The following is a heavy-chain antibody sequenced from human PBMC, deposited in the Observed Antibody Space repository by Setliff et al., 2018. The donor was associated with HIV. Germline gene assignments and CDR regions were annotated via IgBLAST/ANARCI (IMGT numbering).Heavy chain of an antibody. Sequence: PSETLSLTCTVSGGSISGFYWNWIRQSAGKGLQWIGRIYTRGNTNYNPSLRSRVTMSVDTSKNQFSLKVTSVTAADTAVYYCTRDLLGDDYYYDNMDVWGKGTTVTVSS. CDR2: IYTRGNT. V-gene: IGHV4-4*07. D-gene: IGHD2-21*02. CDR3: TRDLLGDDYYYDNMDV. J-gene: IGHJ6*03. CDR1: GGSISGFY.